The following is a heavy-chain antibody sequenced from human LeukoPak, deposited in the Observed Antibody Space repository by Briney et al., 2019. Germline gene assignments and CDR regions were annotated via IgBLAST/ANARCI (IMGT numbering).Heavy chain of an antibody. V-gene: IGHV3-72*01. D-gene: IGHD1-7*01. CDR3: AIVQGAGTTFH. J-gene: IGHJ4*02. CDR2: TRNKANSYTT. CDR1: GFTFSDHY. Sequence: GSLRLSCAASGFTFSDHYMDWVRQAPGKGLEWVGRTRNKANSYTTEYAASVKGRFTISRDYSKNSLYLQMNSLKTEDTAVYYCAIVQGAGTTFHWGQGTLVTVSS.